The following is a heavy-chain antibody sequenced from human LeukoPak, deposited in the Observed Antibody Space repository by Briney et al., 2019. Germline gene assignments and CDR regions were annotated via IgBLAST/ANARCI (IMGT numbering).Heavy chain of an antibody. CDR2: INPNSGGT. Sequence: ASVKVSCKASGYTFTGYYMHWVRQAPGQGLEWMGWINPNSGGTNYAQKFQGRVTMTRDTSISTAYMELSRLRSDDTAVYYCARDRLPYYDFWSGYTDFDYWGQGTLVTVSS. CDR3: ARDRLPYYDFWSGYTDFDY. J-gene: IGHJ4*02. V-gene: IGHV1-2*02. D-gene: IGHD3-3*01. CDR1: GYTFTGYY.